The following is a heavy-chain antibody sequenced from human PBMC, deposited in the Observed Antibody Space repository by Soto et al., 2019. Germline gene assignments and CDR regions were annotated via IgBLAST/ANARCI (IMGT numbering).Heavy chain of an antibody. J-gene: IGHJ4*02. CDR1: GFNFDDYA. D-gene: IGHD5-12*01. CDR2: ISWESGSI. CDR3: VKHHDEDFGYDLDYFNY. V-gene: IGHV3-9*01. Sequence: EAQLVESGGGLVQPGRSLRLSCAASGFNFDDYAMHWVRQIPGKGLVWVSGISWESGSIGYADSVKGRFTISRDNAKNSLYLQLNSLRAEDTALYYCVKHHDEDFGYDLDYFNYWGQGTLVTVSS.